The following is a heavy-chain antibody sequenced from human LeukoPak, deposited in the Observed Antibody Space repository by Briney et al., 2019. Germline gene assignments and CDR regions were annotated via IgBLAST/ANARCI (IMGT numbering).Heavy chain of an antibody. CDR1: GGSISSGGYY. V-gene: IGHV4-31*03. Sequence: SETLSLTCTVSGGSISSGGYYWSWIRQHPGKGLEWIGYIYYSGSTYYNPSLKSRVTISVDTSKNQFSLKLSSVTAADTAVYYCARGPRQGGGMDVWGQGTTVTVSS. J-gene: IGHJ6*02. CDR2: IYYSGST. CDR3: ARGPRQGGGMDV.